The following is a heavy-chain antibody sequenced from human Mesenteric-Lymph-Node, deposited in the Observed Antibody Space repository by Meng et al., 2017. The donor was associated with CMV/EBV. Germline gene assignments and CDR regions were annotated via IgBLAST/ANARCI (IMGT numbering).Heavy chain of an antibody. CDR1: GFTVSSNY. V-gene: IGHV3-53*05. CDR3: AKSLYYYDSSGPANYGMDV. CDR2: IYSGGST. Sequence: GESLKISCAASGFTVSSNYMSWVRQAPGKGLEWVSVIYSGGSTYYADSVKGRFTFSRDSSKNTLYLQMNSLRGEDTAVYYCAKSLYYYDSSGPANYGMDVWGQGTTVTVSS. D-gene: IGHD3-22*01. J-gene: IGHJ6*02.